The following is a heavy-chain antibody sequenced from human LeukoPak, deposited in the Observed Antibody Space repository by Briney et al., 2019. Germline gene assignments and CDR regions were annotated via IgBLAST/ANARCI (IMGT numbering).Heavy chain of an antibody. V-gene: IGHV1-18*01. CDR2: ISAYNGNT. D-gene: IGHD2-21*02. Sequence: GASVKVSCKASGYTFTSYGISWVRQAPGQGLAWMGWISAYNGNTNYVQKLQGRVTMTPDTSTSTAYIELRSLRSDDTAVYYCARDPQIAPDCGGDCYPGDWGQGTLVTVSS. J-gene: IGHJ4*02. CDR1: GYTFTSYG. CDR3: ARDPQIAPDCGGDCYPGD.